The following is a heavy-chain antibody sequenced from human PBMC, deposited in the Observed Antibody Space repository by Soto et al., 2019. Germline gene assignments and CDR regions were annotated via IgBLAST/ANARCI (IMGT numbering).Heavy chain of an antibody. CDR2: IYPGDSDT. D-gene: IGHD3-9*01. Sequence: PGLSMQISSKGSGYSFTSYWSRWVRKMPRKGLEWMGIIYPGDSDTRYSPSFQGQVTISADKSISTAYLQWSSLKASDTAMYYCARVGLYDILTGPRASYYYYYYMDVWGKGTTVTVSS. CDR3: ARVGLYDILTGPRASYYYYYYMDV. J-gene: IGHJ6*03. CDR1: GYSFTSYW. V-gene: IGHV5-51*01.